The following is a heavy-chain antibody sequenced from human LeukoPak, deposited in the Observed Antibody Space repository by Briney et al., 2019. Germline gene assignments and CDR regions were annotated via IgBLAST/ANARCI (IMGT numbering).Heavy chain of an antibody. D-gene: IGHD1-26*01. V-gene: IGHV3-48*02. J-gene: IGHJ3*02. CDR1: GFTFSSYS. CDR3: ARLGGARDFDI. CDR2: ISSSSSTI. Sequence: PGGSLRLSCAASGFTFSSYSMNWVRQAPGKGLEWVSYISSSSSTIYYADSVKGRFTISRDNAKNSLYLQMNSQRDEDTAVYYCARLGGARDFDIWGQGTMVTVSS.